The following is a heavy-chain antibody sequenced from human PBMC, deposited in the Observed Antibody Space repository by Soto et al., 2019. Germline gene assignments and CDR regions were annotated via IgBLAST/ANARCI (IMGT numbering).Heavy chain of an antibody. Sequence: PGGSLRLSCAASGFTFSSYAMHWVRQAPGKGLEWVAVISYDGSNKYYADSVKGRFTISRDNSKNTLYLQMNSLRAEDTAVYYCAREDCSGGSCYPAPYFDYWGQGTLVTVSS. V-gene: IGHV3-30-3*01. D-gene: IGHD2-15*01. CDR3: AREDCSGGSCYPAPYFDY. CDR1: GFTFSSYA. CDR2: ISYDGSNK. J-gene: IGHJ4*02.